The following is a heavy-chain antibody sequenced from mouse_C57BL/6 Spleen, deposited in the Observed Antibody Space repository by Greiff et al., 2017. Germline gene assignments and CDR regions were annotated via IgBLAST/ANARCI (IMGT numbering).Heavy chain of an antibody. CDR1: GYTFTDYE. J-gene: IGHJ2*01. D-gene: IGHD2-5*01. CDR3: TRSKIRPYYSNYVDY. CDR2: IDPETGGT. Sequence: QVQLQQSGAELVRPGASVTLSCKASGYTFTDYEMHWVKQTPVHGLEWIGAIDPETGGTAYNQKFKGKAILTADKSSSTAYMELRSLTSEDSADYYCTRSKIRPYYSNYVDYWGQGTTLTVSS. V-gene: IGHV1-15*01.